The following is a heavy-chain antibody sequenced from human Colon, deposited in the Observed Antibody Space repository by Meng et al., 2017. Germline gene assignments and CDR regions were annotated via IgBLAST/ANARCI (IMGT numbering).Heavy chain of an antibody. Sequence: GGSLRLSCVASGFTFSTHWMSWVRLAPGKGLEWVATIKPDGSERYYVDSVKGRLTMSRDNAKNSLYLQMNSLRAEDTAVYYCARGGSYYGDYWGQGTLVTVSS. CDR1: GFTFSTHW. CDR3: ARGGSYYGDY. J-gene: IGHJ4*02. V-gene: IGHV3-7*01. D-gene: IGHD1-26*01. CDR2: IKPDGSER.